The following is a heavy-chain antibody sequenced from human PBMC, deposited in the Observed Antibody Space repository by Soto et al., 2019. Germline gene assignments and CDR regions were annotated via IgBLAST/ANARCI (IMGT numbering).Heavy chain of an antibody. J-gene: IGHJ4*02. CDR3: TSGPLGAAHY. D-gene: IGHD6-25*01. CDR1: GFAFSSYD. V-gene: IGHV3-7*01. CDR2: IKEDGSEE. Sequence: EVQLVESGGGLVQPGGSLRLSCAASGFAFSSYDMTWVRQAPGRGMEWVANIKEDGSEECYVDPSKGRFTIYRDNAKNSLFRQMDSLRVEDTAVYYCTSGPLGAAHYWGQGTLVAVSS.